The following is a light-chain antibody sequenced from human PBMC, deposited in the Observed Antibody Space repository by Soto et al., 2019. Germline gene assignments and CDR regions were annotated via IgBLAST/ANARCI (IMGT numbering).Light chain of an antibody. CDR3: AAWDDSLDGVV. Sequence: QSVLTQPPSASGTPGQRVTISCSGSSSNIGSNTVNWYQQLPGTAPKLLIYSNNQRPSGVPDRFSGSKSGTSASLAISGLQFEDGADYYCAAWDDSLDGVVFGGGTKLTVL. CDR1: SSNIGSNT. CDR2: SNN. V-gene: IGLV1-44*01. J-gene: IGLJ2*01.